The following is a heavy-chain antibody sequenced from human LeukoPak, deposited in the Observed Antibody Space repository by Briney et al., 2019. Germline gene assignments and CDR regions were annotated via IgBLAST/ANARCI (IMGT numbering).Heavy chain of an antibody. CDR3: ARHEKGGAKGFDY. CDR1: GDSFSGSNYY. CDR2: IDYSGSP. J-gene: IGHJ4*02. Sequence: SETLSLTCTVSGDSFSGSNYYWGWIRQPPGKGLEWIGGIDYSGSPYYNPSLKSRVTTSVDTSKNQFSLKVNSVTAADTAVYYCARHEKGGAKGFDYWGQGTLVTVSS. D-gene: IGHD1-26*01. V-gene: IGHV4-39*01.